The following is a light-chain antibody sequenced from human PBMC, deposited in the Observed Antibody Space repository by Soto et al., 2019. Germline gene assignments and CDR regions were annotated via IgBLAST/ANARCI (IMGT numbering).Light chain of an antibody. V-gene: IGKV1-5*03. CDR3: QQHNSYSIT. CDR2: KAS. CDR1: RSISSW. J-gene: IGKJ5*01. Sequence: DIQMTQSPSTLSASVGDRVTITCRASRSISSWLAWYQQKPGKAPKLLIYKASSLESGVPSRFSGSGSGTEFTLTITSLQPDDFATYYCQQHNSYSITFGQGTRLEIK.